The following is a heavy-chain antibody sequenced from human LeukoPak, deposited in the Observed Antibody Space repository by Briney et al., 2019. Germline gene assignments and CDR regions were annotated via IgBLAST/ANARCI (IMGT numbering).Heavy chain of an antibody. CDR1: GFTVSSNY. Sequence: GGSLRLSCAASGFTVSSNYMSWVRQAPGKGLEWVSVIYSGGSTYYADSVKGRLTISRDNSKNTLYLQMSSLRAEDTAVYYCARDRARMGPDGMDVWGQGTTVTVSS. J-gene: IGHJ6*02. D-gene: IGHD1-14*01. CDR3: ARDRARMGPDGMDV. CDR2: IYSGGST. V-gene: IGHV3-53*05.